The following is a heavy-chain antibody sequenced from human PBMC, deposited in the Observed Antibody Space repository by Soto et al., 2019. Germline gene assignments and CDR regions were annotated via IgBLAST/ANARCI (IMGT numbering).Heavy chain of an antibody. J-gene: IGHJ3*02. CDR1: GFTFSSYG. V-gene: IGHV3-30*18. D-gene: IGHD2-21*02. CDR2: ISYDGSNK. CDR3: AKGDCGGDCYSFDAFDI. Sequence: QVQLVESGGGVVQPGRSLRLSCAASGFTFSSYGMHWVRQAPGKGLEWVAVISYDGSNKYYADSVKGRFTISRDNSKNTLYLQMNSLRAEDTAVYYSAKGDCGGDCYSFDAFDIWGQGTMVGVSS.